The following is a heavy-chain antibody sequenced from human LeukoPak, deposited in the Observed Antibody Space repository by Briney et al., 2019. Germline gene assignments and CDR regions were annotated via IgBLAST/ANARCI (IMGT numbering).Heavy chain of an antibody. D-gene: IGHD3-10*01. J-gene: IGHJ6*03. CDR3: ARRQRVRGSSGVGTRPGYYYYMDV. CDR2: IYTSEST. CDR1: GGSISSGSYY. V-gene: IGHV4-61*02. Sequence: SETLSLTCTVSGGSISSGSYYWSWIRQPAGKGLEWIGRIYTSESTNYNPSLKSRVTMSVDTSKNQFSLKLNSVTAADTAVYYCARRQRVRGSSGVGTRPGYYYYMDVWGKGTTVTISS.